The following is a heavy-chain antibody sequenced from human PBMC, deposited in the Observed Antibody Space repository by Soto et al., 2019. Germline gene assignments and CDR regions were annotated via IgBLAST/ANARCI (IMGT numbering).Heavy chain of an antibody. V-gene: IGHV1-3*01. Sequence: QVQLVQSGAEVKKPGASVKVSCKASGYTFTSYAMHWVRQAPGQRLEWMGWINAGNGNTKYSQKFQGRVTITRDTSASTAYMDLSSLRSEDTAVYYCARCSSTSCPGAYWGQGTLVTVSS. CDR2: INAGNGNT. J-gene: IGHJ4*02. D-gene: IGHD2-2*01. CDR3: ARCSSTSCPGAY. CDR1: GYTFTSYA.